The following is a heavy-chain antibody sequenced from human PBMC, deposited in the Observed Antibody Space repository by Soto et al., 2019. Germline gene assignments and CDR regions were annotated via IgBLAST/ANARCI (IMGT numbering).Heavy chain of an antibody. D-gene: IGHD5-12*01. CDR1: VNSVSSDSAA. J-gene: IGHJ3*01. Sequence: HTLCLTCAXSVNSVSSDSAAFNSGKTSPSRGLHCLGRTYFRCKWYNDYAVSVKSRITINADTSKNQFSLQLSSVTPADTAVYYCARVPSPVGLKIGYEGAYDFWGQGAMVTVSS. CDR3: ARVPSPVGLKIGYEGAYDF. V-gene: IGHV6-1*01. CDR2: TYFRCKWYN.